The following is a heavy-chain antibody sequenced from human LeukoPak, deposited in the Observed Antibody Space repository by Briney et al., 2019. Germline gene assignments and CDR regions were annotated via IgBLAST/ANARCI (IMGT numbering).Heavy chain of an antibody. D-gene: IGHD6-13*01. J-gene: IGHJ4*02. CDR2: INHSGST. CDR3: ASGPNIAAAGTSNDY. CDR1: GFIVSSNY. Sequence: GSLRLSCAASGFIVSSNYMSWVRQPPGKGLEWIGEINHSGSTNYNPSLKSRVTISVDTSKNQFSLKLSSVTAADTAVYYCASGPNIAAAGTSNDYWGQGILVTVSS. V-gene: IGHV4-34*01.